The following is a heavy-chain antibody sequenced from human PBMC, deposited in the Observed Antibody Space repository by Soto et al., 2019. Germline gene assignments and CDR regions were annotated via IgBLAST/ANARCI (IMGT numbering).Heavy chain of an antibody. Sequence: HPGGSLRLSCTASGFTFGDYAMSWFRQAPGKGLEWVGFIRSKAYGGTTEYAASVKGRFTISRDDSKSIAYLQMNSLKTEDTAVYYCTRDHSSGWYSPRHYYYYGMDVWGQGTTVTVSS. CDR2: IRSKAYGGTT. CDR1: GFTFGDYA. V-gene: IGHV3-49*03. J-gene: IGHJ6*02. CDR3: TRDHSSGWYSPRHYYYYGMDV. D-gene: IGHD6-19*01.